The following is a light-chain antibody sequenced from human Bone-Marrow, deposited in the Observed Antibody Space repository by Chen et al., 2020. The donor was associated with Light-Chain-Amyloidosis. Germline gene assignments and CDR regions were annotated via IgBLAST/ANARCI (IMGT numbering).Light chain of an antibody. CDR3: QSADSSGTYEVI. CDR2: RET. J-gene: IGLJ2*01. Sequence: SYELTQPPSAAVSPGRTARITCSGDDLPTKYAYWYQQKPGQAPVLVIHRETERPSGISERVSGSSSGTTATLTISGVQAEDEADYHCQSADSSGTYEVIFGGGTKLTVL. CDR1: DLPTKY. V-gene: IGLV3-25*03.